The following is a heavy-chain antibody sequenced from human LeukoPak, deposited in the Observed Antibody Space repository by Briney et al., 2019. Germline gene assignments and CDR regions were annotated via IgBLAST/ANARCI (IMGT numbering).Heavy chain of an antibody. V-gene: IGHV4-59*12. CDR2: IYYSGST. CDR1: GVSISSYY. CDR3: ARLGYCTNGVCYPYYYYGMDV. Sequence: SETLSLTCTVSGVSISSYYWSWIRQPPGKGLEWIGYIYYSGSTNYNPSLKSRVTISVDTSKNQFSLKLSSVTAADTAVYYCARLGYCTNGVCYPYYYYGMDVWGQGTTVTVSS. J-gene: IGHJ6*02. D-gene: IGHD2-8*01.